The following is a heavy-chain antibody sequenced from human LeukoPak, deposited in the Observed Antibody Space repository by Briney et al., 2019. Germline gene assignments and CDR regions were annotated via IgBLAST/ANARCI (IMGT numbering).Heavy chain of an antibody. CDR2: IKSDGSIT. V-gene: IGHV3-74*01. Sequence: GGSLRLSCAASGFTFSGYWMHWVRQAPGKGLVWVSRIKSDGSITSYADSVKGRVTISRDNAKNTLYLQMNSLRAEDTAVYYCARAKYDSSGYYYSGFDIWGQGTMVTVSS. CDR1: GFTFSGYW. CDR3: ARAKYDSSGYYYSGFDI. D-gene: IGHD3-22*01. J-gene: IGHJ3*02.